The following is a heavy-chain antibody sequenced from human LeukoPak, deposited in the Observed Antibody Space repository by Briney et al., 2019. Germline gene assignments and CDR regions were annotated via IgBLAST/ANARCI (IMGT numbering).Heavy chain of an antibody. CDR2: ISPGSDYI. D-gene: IGHD4-17*01. V-gene: IGHV3-21*01. CDR1: GFTFSSFS. CDR3: ARGSYGDYDY. J-gene: IGHJ4*02. Sequence: GGSLRLSCAGSGFTFSSFSMNWVRQAPGKGLEWVSSISPGSDYIYYADSVKGRFTISRDNAKNSLFLQMNSPRAEDTAVYYCARGSYGDYDYWGQGTLVTVSS.